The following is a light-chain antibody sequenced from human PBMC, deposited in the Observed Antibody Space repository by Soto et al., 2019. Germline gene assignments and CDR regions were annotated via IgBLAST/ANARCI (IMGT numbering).Light chain of an antibody. Sequence: QSVLTQPPSASGSPGQSVTTSCTGTSSDVGGYNYVSWYQQHPGKAPQLMIYEVTKRPSGVPDRFSGSKSGNTASLTVSGLQAEDEADYYCISYAGSNNFVFGTGTKVTV. CDR2: EVT. V-gene: IGLV2-8*01. CDR1: SSDVGGYNY. CDR3: ISYAGSNNFV. J-gene: IGLJ1*01.